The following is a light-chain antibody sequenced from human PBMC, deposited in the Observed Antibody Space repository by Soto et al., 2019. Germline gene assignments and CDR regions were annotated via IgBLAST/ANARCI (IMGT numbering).Light chain of an antibody. V-gene: IGKV1-39*01. CDR3: QQSYSTPPLT. Sequence: DIQMTQSPSSLSASVGDRVAITCRASQNIRNYLNWYQQKPGKAPKLLIYAASSLQSGVPSRFSGSGSGTDFTLTISSLQPEDFATYYCQQSYSTPPLTFGGGTKVDIK. J-gene: IGKJ4*01. CDR2: AAS. CDR1: QNIRNY.